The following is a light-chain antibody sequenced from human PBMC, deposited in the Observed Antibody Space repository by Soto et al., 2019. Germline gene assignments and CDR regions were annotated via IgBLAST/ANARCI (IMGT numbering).Light chain of an antibody. J-gene: IGLJ2*01. Sequence: QSVLTQSPSASASLGASVKLTCTLSSGHRSYTIAWHQQQPQKGPRYLMKLKSDGSHSKGDGIPDRFSGSSSGAERYLTISSLQSEDEADYYCQTWGTGIRVFGGGTKVTVL. V-gene: IGLV4-69*01. CDR2: LKSDGSH. CDR3: QTWGTGIRV. CDR1: SGHRSYT.